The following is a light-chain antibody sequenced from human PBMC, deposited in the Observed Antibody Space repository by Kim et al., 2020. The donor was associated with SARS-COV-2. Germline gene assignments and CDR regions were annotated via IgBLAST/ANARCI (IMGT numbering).Light chain of an antibody. J-gene: IGKJ4*01. CDR1: QGIRSY. Sequence: GDRVTITCRASQGIRSYLAWRQQKPGEAPKLLIYAASTLQTGVPSRFSGSGSGTEFTLTISSLQPEDFATYCCQQPNSYPLTFGEGTKVDIK. V-gene: IGKV1-9*01. CDR3: QQPNSYPLT. CDR2: AAS.